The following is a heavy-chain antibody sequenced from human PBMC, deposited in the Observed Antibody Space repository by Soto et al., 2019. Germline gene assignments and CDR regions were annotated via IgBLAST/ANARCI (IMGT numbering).Heavy chain of an antibody. CDR2: FYYSGST. CDR3: GRLEGLATISYYFDY. CDR1: GGSVSSSSYY. V-gene: IGHV4-39*01. D-gene: IGHD3-9*01. Sequence: SETLSLTCTVSGGSVSSSSYYWGWVRQPPGKGLEWIGSFYYSGSTYYNPSLESRVTISVDKSKNQFSLKLMSLSAADTAVYYCGRLEGLATISYYFDYWGQGALVTVS. J-gene: IGHJ4*02.